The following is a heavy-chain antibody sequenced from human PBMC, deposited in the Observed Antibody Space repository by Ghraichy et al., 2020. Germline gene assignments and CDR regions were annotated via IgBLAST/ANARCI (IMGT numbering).Heavy chain of an antibody. Sequence: GGSLRLSCAASGFSFSSYALDWVRQAPGKGLEWVSVISGSGGNTYYADSVKSRFTISRDNYQNIMYLQMNSLRAEDTAVYYCAKAVYGGDSGGYYFDFWGQGTLVAVSS. J-gene: IGHJ4*02. D-gene: IGHD4-23*01. CDR2: ISGSGGNT. CDR1: GFSFSSYA. CDR3: AKAVYGGDSGGYYFDF. V-gene: IGHV3-23*01.